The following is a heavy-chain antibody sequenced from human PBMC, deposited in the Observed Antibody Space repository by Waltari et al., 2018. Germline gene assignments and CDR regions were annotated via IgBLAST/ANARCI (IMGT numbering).Heavy chain of an antibody. CDR2: INHSGST. D-gene: IGHD3-10*01. V-gene: IGHV4-34*01. CDR3: ARGRRVLLWFRELPPGEY. Sequence: QVQLQQWGAGLLKPSETLSLTCAVYGGSFSGYYWSWIRQPPGKGLEWIGEINHSGSTNYNPSLKRRVTISVDTSKNQFSLKLGSVTAADTAVYYCARGRRVLLWFRELPPGEYWGQGTLVTVSS. J-gene: IGHJ4*02. CDR1: GGSFSGYY.